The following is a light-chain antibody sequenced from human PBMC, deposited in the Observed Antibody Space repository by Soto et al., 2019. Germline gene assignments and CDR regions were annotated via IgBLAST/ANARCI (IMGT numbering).Light chain of an antibody. CDR3: QQYNNWPPWT. CDR1: QSVSNN. Sequence: EIVMTKSPATLSVSPGESASLSCRASQSVSNNLAWYRQQPGQAPRLLIYHASTRASGIPDRISGSGSGTEFTLTISSLQSEDFAVYYCQQYNNWPPWTFGQGTKV. V-gene: IGKV3-15*01. J-gene: IGKJ1*01. CDR2: HAS.